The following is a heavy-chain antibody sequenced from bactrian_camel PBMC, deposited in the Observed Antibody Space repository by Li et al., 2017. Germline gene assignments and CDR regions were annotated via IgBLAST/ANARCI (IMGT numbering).Heavy chain of an antibody. D-gene: IGHD6*01. CDR1: GFTFSTYY. CDR2: INAVGDEK. J-gene: IGHJ4*01. Sequence: HVQLVESGGGLVQPGGSLRLSCAASGFTFSTYYMSWVRQAPGKGLEWVAYINAVGDEKYYDESVKGRFTISRDNAKSTLYLQLNSLKTEDTAMYYCAKDREPGGSWYGDEYNYWGQGTQVTVS. CDR3: AKDREPGGSWYGDEYNY. V-gene: IGHV3S1*01.